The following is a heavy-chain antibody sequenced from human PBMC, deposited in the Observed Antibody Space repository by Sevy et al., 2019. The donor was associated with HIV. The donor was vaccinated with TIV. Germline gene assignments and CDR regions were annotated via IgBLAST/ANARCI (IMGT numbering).Heavy chain of an antibody. CDR2: ISSSSSTI. Sequence: GGSLRLSCAASGFTFSSYSMNWVRQAPGKGLEWVSYISSSSSTIYYADSVKGRFTISREKAKNSLYLQMNSLRDEDTAVYYCARDVSYDSSGTPDYMDVWGKGTTVTVSS. CDR1: GFTFSSYS. CDR3: ARDVSYDSSGTPDYMDV. D-gene: IGHD3-22*01. J-gene: IGHJ6*03. V-gene: IGHV3-48*02.